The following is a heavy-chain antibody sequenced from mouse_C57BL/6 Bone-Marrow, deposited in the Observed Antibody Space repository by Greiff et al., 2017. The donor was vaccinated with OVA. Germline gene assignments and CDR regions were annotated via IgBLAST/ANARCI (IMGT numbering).Heavy chain of an antibody. Sequence: QVQLQQSGAELVKPGASVKLSCKASGYTFTSYWMHWVKQRPGQGLEWIGMIHPNSGSTNYNEKFKSKATLTVDKSASTAYMQLSSLTSEDSAVYYCARETTVPYYWGQGTTLTVSS. CDR2: IHPNSGST. CDR3: ARETTVPYY. V-gene: IGHV1-64*01. D-gene: IGHD1-1*01. J-gene: IGHJ2*01. CDR1: GYTFTSYW.